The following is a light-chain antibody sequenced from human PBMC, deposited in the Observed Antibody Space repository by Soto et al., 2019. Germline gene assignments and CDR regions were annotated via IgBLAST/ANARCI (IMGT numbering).Light chain of an antibody. V-gene: IGKV1-5*03. CDR1: QSISSW. J-gene: IGKJ5*01. Sequence: DIQMTQSPSTLSASVGDRVNITCRASQSISSWLAWYQQKPGEAPKLLIYKASYLESGVPSRFSGSGSGTEFTLTISSLQPDDFATYYCQQYNTYSTFGQGTRLEIK. CDR2: KAS. CDR3: QQYNTYST.